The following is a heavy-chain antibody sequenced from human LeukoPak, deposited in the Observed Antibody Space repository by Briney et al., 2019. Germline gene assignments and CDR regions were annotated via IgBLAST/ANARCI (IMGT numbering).Heavy chain of an antibody. V-gene: IGHV4-34*01. CDR2: INHSGST. Sequence: SETLSLTCAVYGGSFSGYYWSWIRQPPGKGLEWIGEINHSGSTNYNPSLKSRVTISVDTSKNQFSLKLSSVTAADTAVYYCARRVDYYGSGSKRFDPWGQGNLVTVSS. D-gene: IGHD3-10*01. CDR1: GGSFSGYY. CDR3: ARRVDYYGSGSKRFDP. J-gene: IGHJ5*02.